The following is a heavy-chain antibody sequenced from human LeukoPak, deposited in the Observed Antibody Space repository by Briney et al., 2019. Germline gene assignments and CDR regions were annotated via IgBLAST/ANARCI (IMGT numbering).Heavy chain of an antibody. CDR2: IYYSGST. CDR1: GGSISSSSYY. V-gene: IGHV4-39*07. D-gene: IGHD2-21*01. CDR3: ARSYCGGGNACIDY. Sequence: PSETLSLTCTVSGGSISSSSYYWGWIRQPPGKGLEWIGSIYYSGSTYYNPSLKSRVTISVDTSKNQFSLKLSSVTAADTALYYCARSYCGGGNACIDYWGQGTLVTVSS. J-gene: IGHJ4*02.